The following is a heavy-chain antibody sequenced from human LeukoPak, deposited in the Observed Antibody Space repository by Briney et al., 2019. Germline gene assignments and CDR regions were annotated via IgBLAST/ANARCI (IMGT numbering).Heavy chain of an antibody. CDR1: DDSISDYY. V-gene: IGHV4-38-2*02. J-gene: IGHJ4*02. CDR2: IYHGGST. Sequence: KSSETLSLTCTVSDDSISDYYRGWIRQPPGKGLEWIGSIYHGGSTYYNTSLKSRVTISVDTSKNQFSLKMSSVTAADTAVYYCARDGLSSWYRTRGFDHWGQGTLVTVSS. D-gene: IGHD6-13*01. CDR3: ARDGLSSWYRTRGFDH.